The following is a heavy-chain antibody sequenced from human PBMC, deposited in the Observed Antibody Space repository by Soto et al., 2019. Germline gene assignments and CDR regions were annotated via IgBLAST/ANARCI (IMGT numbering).Heavy chain of an antibody. Sequence: QVQLVQSGAEVKKPGSSVKVSCKASGGTFSSYSINWVRQAPGQGLEWMGEIIPIFGTANYAQKSQGRVTITADESTSTVYMELSRLRSDDTAVYYCAREAIVAGATTGMDVWGQGTTVTVSS. CDR1: GGTFSSYS. D-gene: IGHD1-26*01. V-gene: IGHV1-69*01. CDR2: IIPIFGTA. CDR3: AREAIVAGATTGMDV. J-gene: IGHJ6*02.